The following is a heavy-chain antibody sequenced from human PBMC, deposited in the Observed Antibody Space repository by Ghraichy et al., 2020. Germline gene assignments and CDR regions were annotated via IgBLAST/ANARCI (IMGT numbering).Heavy chain of an antibody. J-gene: IGHJ6*02. CDR2: ISAYNGNT. D-gene: IGHD3-3*01. CDR1: GYTFTSYG. Sequence: ASVKVSCKASGYTFTSYGISWVRQAPGQGLEWMGWISAYNGNTNYAQKLQGRVTMTTDTSTSTAYMELRSLRSDDTAVYYCARDTYYDFWSGYYSLGGGDYYYYGMDVWGQGTTVTVSS. CDR3: ARDTYYDFWSGYYSLGGGDYYYYGMDV. V-gene: IGHV1-18*01.